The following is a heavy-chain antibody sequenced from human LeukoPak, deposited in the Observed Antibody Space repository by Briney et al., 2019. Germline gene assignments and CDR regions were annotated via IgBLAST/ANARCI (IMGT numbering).Heavy chain of an antibody. CDR2: INPNSGGT. D-gene: IGHD3-9*01. J-gene: IGHJ4*02. Sequence: ASVKVSCKASGYTFTGYYMHWVRQAPGQGLEWMGWINPNSGGTNYAQKFQGRVTMTRDTSISTAYMELSRLRSDDTAVYYCARGEVYDILPHFDYWGQGTLVTVSS. V-gene: IGHV1-2*02. CDR1: GYTFTGYY. CDR3: ARGEVYDILPHFDY.